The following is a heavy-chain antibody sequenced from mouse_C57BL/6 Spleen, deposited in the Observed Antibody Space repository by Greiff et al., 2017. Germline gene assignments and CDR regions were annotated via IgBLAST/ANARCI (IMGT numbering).Heavy chain of an antibody. J-gene: IGHJ1*03. V-gene: IGHV1-69*01. Sequence: QVQLQQPGAELVMPGASVKLSCKASGYTFTSYWMHWVKQRPGQGLEWIGEIDPSDSYPNYNQKFKGKSTLTVDKSSSTAYMQLSSLTSEDSAVYYCARTPMTTVVAPYFDVWGTGTTVTVSS. CDR2: IDPSDSYP. CDR1: GYTFTSYW. CDR3: ARTPMTTVVAPYFDV. D-gene: IGHD1-1*01.